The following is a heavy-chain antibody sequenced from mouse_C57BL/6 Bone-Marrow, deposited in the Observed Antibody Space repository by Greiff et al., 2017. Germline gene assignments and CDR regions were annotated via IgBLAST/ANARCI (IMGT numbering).Heavy chain of an antibody. CDR1: GYTFTSYW. Sequence: QVQLQQPGAELVKPGASVKLSCKASGYTFTSYWMHWVKPRPGRGLEWIGRIDPPSGGTKYNEKFQSKATLSVDKPASTAYMQLSSLTSEDSAVYYSARNYWAMDYWGQGTSVTVSS. V-gene: IGHV1-72*01. D-gene: IGHD2-1*01. CDR2: IDPPSGGT. CDR3: ARNYWAMDY. J-gene: IGHJ4*01.